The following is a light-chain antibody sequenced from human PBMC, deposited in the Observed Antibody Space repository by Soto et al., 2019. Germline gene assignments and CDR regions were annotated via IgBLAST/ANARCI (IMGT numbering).Light chain of an antibody. Sequence: IVMTQSPATLPVSPGERVTLSCRASQSVSSNLAWYQQKPGQAPRLLIYGASTRATGVPARFSGSGSGTEFTLTISSLQSEDFAVYYCQQYNNWPPWTFGQGTKVEIK. V-gene: IGKV3-15*01. J-gene: IGKJ1*01. CDR3: QQYNNWPPWT. CDR1: QSVSSN. CDR2: GAS.